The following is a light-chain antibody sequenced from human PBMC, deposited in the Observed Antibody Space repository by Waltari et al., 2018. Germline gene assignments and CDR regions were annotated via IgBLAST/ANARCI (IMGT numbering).Light chain of an antibody. V-gene: IGKV1-9*01. Sequence: DIQMTQSPSSLSASVGDRVSITCRASQGSNSYLAWYQQKPGKAPKLLIYGTSTLQSGVPSRFSGSGSGTEFTLTISSLQPEDFATYYCQQLKSFLFTFGQGTRLDIK. CDR3: QQLKSFLFT. J-gene: IGKJ5*01. CDR2: GTS. CDR1: QGSNSY.